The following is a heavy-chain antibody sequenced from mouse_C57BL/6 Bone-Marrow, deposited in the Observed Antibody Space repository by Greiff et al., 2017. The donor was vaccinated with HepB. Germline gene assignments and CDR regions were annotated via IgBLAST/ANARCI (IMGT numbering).Heavy chain of an antibody. V-gene: IGHV5-4*01. CDR3: ARDLGNWSYAMDY. D-gene: IGHD2-1*01. Sequence: EVKLVESGGGLVKPGGSLKLSCAASGFTFSSYAMSWVRQTPEKRLAWVATISDGGSYTYYPDNVKGRFTISRDNAKNNLYLQMSHLKSEDTAMYYCARDLGNWSYAMDYWGQGTSVTVSS. J-gene: IGHJ4*01. CDR2: ISDGGSYT. CDR1: GFTFSSYA.